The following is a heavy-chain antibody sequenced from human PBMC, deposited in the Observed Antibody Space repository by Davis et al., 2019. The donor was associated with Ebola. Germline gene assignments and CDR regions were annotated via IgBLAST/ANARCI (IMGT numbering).Heavy chain of an antibody. D-gene: IGHD3-10*01. CDR3: SERGSSV. CDR2: IYYTGSA. J-gene: IGHJ4*02. CDR1: GVSISRHY. V-gene: IGHV4-59*03. Sequence: PSETLSLTCTVSGVSISRHYWSWIRQPPGKRLEWIGSIYYTGSAYYNSSLASRATISVDTSKNQFSLKLTSVTAADTARYYCSERGSSVWGQGTLATVSS.